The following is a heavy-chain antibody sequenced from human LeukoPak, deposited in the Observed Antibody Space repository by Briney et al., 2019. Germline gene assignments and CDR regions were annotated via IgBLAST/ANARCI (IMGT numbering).Heavy chain of an antibody. V-gene: IGHV1-46*01. Sequence: ASVKVSCKASGYTFPSYFMHWVRQAPGQGLEWMGIINPSGGSTSYAQKFQGRVTMTRDTSTNTVYMELSSLRSEDTAVYYCAREWGNKAFDYWGQGTLVTVSS. CDR2: INPSGGST. J-gene: IGHJ4*02. CDR3: AREWGNKAFDY. D-gene: IGHD7-27*01. CDR1: GYTFPSYF.